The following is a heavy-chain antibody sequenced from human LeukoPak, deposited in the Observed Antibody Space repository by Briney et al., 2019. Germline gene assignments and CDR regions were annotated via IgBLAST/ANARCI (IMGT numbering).Heavy chain of an antibody. CDR3: AKTSDFWSGYLRGPFDY. V-gene: IGHV3-23*01. D-gene: IGHD3-3*01. CDR2: ISGSGGST. Sequence: GGSLRLSCAASGFTFSSYAMSWVRQAPGKGLEWVSAISGSGGSTYYADSVKGRFTISRDNSKNTLYLQMNSLRAEDTAVYYCAKTSDFWSGYLRGPFDYWGQGTLVTVSS. CDR1: GFTFSSYA. J-gene: IGHJ4*02.